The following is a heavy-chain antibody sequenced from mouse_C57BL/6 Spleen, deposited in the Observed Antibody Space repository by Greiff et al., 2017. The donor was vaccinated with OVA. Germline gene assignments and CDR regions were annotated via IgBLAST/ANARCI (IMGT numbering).Heavy chain of an antibody. V-gene: IGHV6-3*01. CDR2: IRLKTDNYAT. D-gene: IGHD2-4*01. Sequence: EVKLMESGGGLVQPGGSMKLSCVASGFTFSNYWMNWVRQSPEKGLEWVAQIRLKTDNYATHYAESVKGRFTISRDDSKSSVYLQMNNLRAEYTGIYYCTLYDDDGYYFDYWGKGTTLTVSS. CDR3: TLYDDDGYYFDY. CDR1: GFTFSNYW. J-gene: IGHJ2*01.